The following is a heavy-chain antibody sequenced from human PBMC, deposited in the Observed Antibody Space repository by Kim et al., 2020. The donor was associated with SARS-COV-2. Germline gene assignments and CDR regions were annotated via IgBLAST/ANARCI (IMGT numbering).Heavy chain of an antibody. J-gene: IGHJ4*02. D-gene: IGHD3-10*01. CDR2: ISSSSSYI. CDR1: GFTFSSYS. V-gene: IGHV3-21*01. CDR3: ARLVRGVADY. Sequence: GGSLRLSCAAPGFTFSSYSMNWVRQAPGKGLEWVSSISSSSSYIYYADSVKGRFTISRDNAKNSLYLQMNSLRAEDTAVYYCARLVRGVADYWGQGTLVTVSS.